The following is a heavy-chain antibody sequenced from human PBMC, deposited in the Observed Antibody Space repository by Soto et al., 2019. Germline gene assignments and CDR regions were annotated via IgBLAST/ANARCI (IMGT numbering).Heavy chain of an antibody. CDR1: GGSISSSIYY. CDR3: ARPLSSSWYFDP. D-gene: IGHD6-13*01. V-gene: IGHV4-39*01. J-gene: IGHJ5*02. CDR2: IYYRGSP. Sequence: PSETLSLTCTVSGGSISSSIYYCGGMRQPPVKGLEWIGSIYYRGSPSYTPSLKSRVTISVDTSTNQSSLKLSSVTAADTDVYYCARPLSSSWYFDPWGQGTLVTVSS.